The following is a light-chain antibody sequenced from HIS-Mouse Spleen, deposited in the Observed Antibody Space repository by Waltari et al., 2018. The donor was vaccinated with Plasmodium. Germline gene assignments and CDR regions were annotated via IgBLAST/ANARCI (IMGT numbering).Light chain of an antibody. J-gene: IGKJ1*01. Sequence: DIQMTQSPSSVSASVGDRVTITCRASQGISSWLAWDQQKPGKAPKRLIYAPSSLQSVVPYRFSGSVPGTDFTLTISSPQPEDFATYYCQQANRFPWTFGQGTKVEIK. V-gene: IGKV1-12*01. CDR2: APS. CDR3: QQANRFPWT. CDR1: QGISSW.